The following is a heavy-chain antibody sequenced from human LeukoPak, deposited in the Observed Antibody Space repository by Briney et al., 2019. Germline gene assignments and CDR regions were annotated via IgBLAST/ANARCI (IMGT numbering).Heavy chain of an antibody. Sequence: GGSLRLSCAASGFTFSSYAMSWVRQAPGKGLEWVSAISGSGGSTYYADSVKGRFTISRDNSKNTLYLQMNSLRAEDMAVYYCAKDLGYYDSSGSDYWGQGTLVTVSS. D-gene: IGHD3-22*01. CDR1: GFTFSSYA. CDR2: ISGSGGST. CDR3: AKDLGYYDSSGSDY. J-gene: IGHJ4*02. V-gene: IGHV3-23*01.